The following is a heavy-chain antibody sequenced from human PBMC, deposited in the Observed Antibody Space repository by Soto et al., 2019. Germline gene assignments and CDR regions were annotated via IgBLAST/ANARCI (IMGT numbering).Heavy chain of an antibody. V-gene: IGHV4-61*01. CDR3: AREQQLGHVKTFEH. D-gene: IGHD6-13*01. CDR1: GVSVSNGSYY. J-gene: IGHJ4*02. CDR2: IYYSGST. Sequence: QVQLQESGPGLVKPSETLSLTCTVSGVSVSNGSYYWSWIRQPPGKGLEWIGYIYYSGSTNYNPSLQRRVTKSEEPSKNQFSLNLSSVAATDTAIYFCAREQQLGHVKTFEHWGQGTLVTVSS.